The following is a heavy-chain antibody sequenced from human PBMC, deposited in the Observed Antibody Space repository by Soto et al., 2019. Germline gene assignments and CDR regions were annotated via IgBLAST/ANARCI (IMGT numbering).Heavy chain of an antibody. CDR3: ARDRFKELRLDY. CDR2: ISSSSSYT. D-gene: IGHD5-12*01. CDR1: GFTFSDYY. J-gene: IGHJ4*02. Sequence: QVQLVESGGGLGKPGGSLRLSCAASGFTFSDYYMSWIRQAPGKGLEWVSYISSSSSYTNYADSVKGRFTISRDNAKNSLDLQMNSLRAEDTAVYYCARDRFKELRLDYWGQGTLVTGSS. V-gene: IGHV3-11*06.